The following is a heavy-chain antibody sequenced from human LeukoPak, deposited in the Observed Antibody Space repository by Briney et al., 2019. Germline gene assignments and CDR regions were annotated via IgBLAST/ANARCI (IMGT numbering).Heavy chain of an antibody. J-gene: IGHJ3*01. CDR1: GFTFSRYS. CDR2: VSSSSSYI. V-gene: IGHV3-21*04. Sequence: GGSLRLSCAASGFTFSRYSMNWVRQAPGKGLEWVSSVSSSSSYIYYADSVKGRFTISRDNAKNSLYLQINSLRAEDTAVYYCARSSYSSSSSVWGQGTMVTVSS. CDR3: ARSSYSSSSSV. D-gene: IGHD6-6*01.